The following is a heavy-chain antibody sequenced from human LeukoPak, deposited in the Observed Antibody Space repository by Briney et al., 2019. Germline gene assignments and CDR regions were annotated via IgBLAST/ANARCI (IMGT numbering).Heavy chain of an antibody. J-gene: IGHJ4*02. Sequence: KDSCKASGGTFSSYAISWVRQAPGQGLEWMGIINPSGGSTSYAQKFKGRVTMTRDTSTSTVYMELSSLRSEDTAVYYCARDQYSFDYWGQGTLVTVSS. V-gene: IGHV1-46*01. D-gene: IGHD6-6*01. CDR2: INPSGGST. CDR1: GGTFSSYA. CDR3: ARDQYSFDY.